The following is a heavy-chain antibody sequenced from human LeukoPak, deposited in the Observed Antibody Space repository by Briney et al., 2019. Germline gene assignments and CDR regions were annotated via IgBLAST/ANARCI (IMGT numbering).Heavy chain of an antibody. D-gene: IGHD6-19*01. Sequence: SETLPLTCAVYGGSFSGYYWSWIRQPPGMGLEWIGEINHIGSTNYNPSLKSRVTISVDTSKNQFSLKLSSVTAADTAVYYCARTRIAVAGALGYWGQGTLVTVSS. V-gene: IGHV4-34*01. CDR2: INHIGST. CDR3: ARTRIAVAGALGY. J-gene: IGHJ4*02. CDR1: GGSFSGYY.